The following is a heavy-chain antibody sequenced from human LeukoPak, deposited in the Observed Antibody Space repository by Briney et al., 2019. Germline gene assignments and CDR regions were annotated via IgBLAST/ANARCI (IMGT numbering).Heavy chain of an antibody. CDR2: IHYGGST. D-gene: IGHD3-10*01. CDR3: ARAYYYGSGSYYKRGWFDP. J-gene: IGHJ5*02. V-gene: IGHV4-39*07. Sequence: PSETLSLTCTVSSGYISSSTYYWGWIRQPPGKGLEWIGNIHYGGSTYYNPSLKSRVTISVDTSKNQFSLKLSSVTAADTAVYYCARAYYYGSGSYYKRGWFDPWGQGTLVTVSS. CDR1: SGYISSSTYY.